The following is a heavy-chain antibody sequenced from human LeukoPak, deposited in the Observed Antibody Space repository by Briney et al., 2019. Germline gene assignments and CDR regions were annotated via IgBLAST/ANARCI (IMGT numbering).Heavy chain of an antibody. CDR3: ARYVDTAMVPFDY. V-gene: IGHV3-30-3*01. J-gene: IGHJ4*02. CDR1: GFTFSSYT. D-gene: IGHD5-18*01. CDR2: ISYNGSNK. Sequence: GGSLRLSCAASGFTFSSYTMHWVRQAPGKGLEWVTFISYNGSNKYYADSVKGRFTISRDNSKNTLYLQMNSLKPEDTAVYYCARYVDTAMVPFDYWGQGTLVTVSS.